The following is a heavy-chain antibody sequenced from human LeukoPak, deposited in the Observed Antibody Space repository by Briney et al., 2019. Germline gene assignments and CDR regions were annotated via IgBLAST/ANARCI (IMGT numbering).Heavy chain of an antibody. D-gene: IGHD4-17*01. Sequence: SETLSLTCAVHGGSFSGYYWSWIRQPPGKGLEWIGEINHSGSTNYNPSLKSRVTISVDTSKNQFSLKLSSVTAADTAVYYCASAGGDYSPVDYWGQGTLVTVSS. V-gene: IGHV4-34*01. J-gene: IGHJ4*02. CDR1: GGSFSGYY. CDR3: ASAGGDYSPVDY. CDR2: INHSGST.